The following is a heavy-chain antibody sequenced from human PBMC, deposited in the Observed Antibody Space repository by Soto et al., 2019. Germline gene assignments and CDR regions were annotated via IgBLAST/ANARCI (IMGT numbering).Heavy chain of an antibody. J-gene: IGHJ4*02. D-gene: IGHD2-2*01. CDR3: TTDPGCSSTSCYSLFDY. CDR2: IKSKTDGGTT. Sequence: GGSLRLSCAASGFTFSNAWMSWVRQAPGKGLEWVGRIKSKTDGGTTDYAAPVKGRFTISRDDSKNTLYLQMNSLKTEDTAVYYCTTDPGCSSTSCYSLFDYWGQGTLVTVSS. V-gene: IGHV3-15*01. CDR1: GFTFSNAW.